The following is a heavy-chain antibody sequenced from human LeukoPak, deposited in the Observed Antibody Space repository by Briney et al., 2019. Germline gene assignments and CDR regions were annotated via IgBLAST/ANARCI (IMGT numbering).Heavy chain of an antibody. CDR2: ISAYNGNT. CDR1: GYTFTSYG. D-gene: IGHD3-22*01. J-gene: IGHJ4*02. Sequence: ASVKVSCKASGYTFTSYGISWVRQAPGQGLEWMGWISAYNGNTNNAQKLQGRVTMTTDSSTSTAYMELRSLRSDDTAVYYCARGRYDSSGYTYYFDYWGQGTLVTVPS. V-gene: IGHV1-18*01. CDR3: ARGRYDSSGYTYYFDY.